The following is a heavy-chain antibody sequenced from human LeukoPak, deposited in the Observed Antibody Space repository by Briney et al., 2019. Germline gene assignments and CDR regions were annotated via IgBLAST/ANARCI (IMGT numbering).Heavy chain of an antibody. D-gene: IGHD5-24*01. CDR1: GFTFSSYA. Sequence: GGSLRLSCAASGFTFSSYAMSWVRQAPGKWLEWVSAFSGSGGDTYYADSVKGRFTISRDNSKNTLYLQMNSLRAEDTAVYYCAKSGYNRFDYWGQGTLVTVSS. CDR2: FSGSGGDT. V-gene: IGHV3-23*01. J-gene: IGHJ4*02. CDR3: AKSGYNRFDY.